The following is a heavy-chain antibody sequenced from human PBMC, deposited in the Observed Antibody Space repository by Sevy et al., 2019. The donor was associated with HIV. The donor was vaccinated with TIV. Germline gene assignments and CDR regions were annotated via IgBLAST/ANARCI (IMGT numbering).Heavy chain of an antibody. Sequence: GGSLRLSCAASGFTFSTYAMSWVRQAPGKGLEWVSVISGSGGDTYYADSVKGQFTISRDNSKNTLYLQMNSLRAEDTAVYYCAKDAYYYDSSGYSMSQWYYGMDVWDQGTTVTVSS. J-gene: IGHJ6*02. CDR2: ISGSGGDT. V-gene: IGHV3-23*01. CDR1: GFTFSTYA. CDR3: AKDAYYYDSSGYSMSQWYYGMDV. D-gene: IGHD3-22*01.